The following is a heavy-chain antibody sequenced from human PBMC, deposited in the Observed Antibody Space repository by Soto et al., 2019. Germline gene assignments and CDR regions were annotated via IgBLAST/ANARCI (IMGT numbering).Heavy chain of an antibody. J-gene: IGHJ6*02. CDR1: GYTFTGYY. CDR2: INPNSGGT. Sequence: GASVKVSCKASGYTFTGYYMHWVRPAPGQGLEWMGWINPNSGGTNYAQKFQGWVTMTRDTSISTAYMELSRLRSDDTAVYYCARELELPAEEYYYYYGMDVWGQGTTVTVSS. V-gene: IGHV1-2*04. D-gene: IGHD1-7*01. CDR3: ARELELPAEEYYYYYGMDV.